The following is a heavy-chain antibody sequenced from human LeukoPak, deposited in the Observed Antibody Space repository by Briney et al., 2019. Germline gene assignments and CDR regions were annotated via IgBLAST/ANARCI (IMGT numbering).Heavy chain of an antibody. CDR2: IRQSGDIT. J-gene: IGHJ3*02. V-gene: IGHV3-23*01. CDR3: VRRGGSDGWGAFDI. D-gene: IGHD5-24*01. Sequence: GGSLRLSCAASEFTFSNYVMNWVRQAPGKGLEWVSSIRQSGDITYYADSVKGRFTISRDNTKNTLSLQMNSLSREDTAIYYCVRRGGSDGWGAFDIWGQGTVVTVSS. CDR1: EFTFSNYV.